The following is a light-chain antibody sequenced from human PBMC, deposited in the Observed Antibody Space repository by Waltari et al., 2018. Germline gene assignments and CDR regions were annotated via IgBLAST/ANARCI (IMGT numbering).Light chain of an antibody. J-gene: IGKJ2*01. CDR3: QQYDDWPAYS. CDR1: QNIANN. Sequence: EIVMTQSPAAVSLSPGERATLSRRASQNIANNLAWYQHKGGQAPRLLIYDASTRATGIPVRFSGSGSGTEFTLSISSLQTEDFAVYFCQQYDDWPAYSFGQGTKLEIK. CDR2: DAS. V-gene: IGKV3-15*01.